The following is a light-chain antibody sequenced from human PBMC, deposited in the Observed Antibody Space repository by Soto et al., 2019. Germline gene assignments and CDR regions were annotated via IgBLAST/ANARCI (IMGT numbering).Light chain of an antibody. Sequence: DIQMTQSPSSLSASVGDRVTITCRASQGIRKDLGWYQQKPGKAPKGLIFAASSLQSGVPSRFSGSGSGTEFTLTISSLQPEDSATYYCLQHNSYPWTFGQGTNVEIK. J-gene: IGKJ1*01. CDR1: QGIRKD. V-gene: IGKV1-17*01. CDR2: AAS. CDR3: LQHNSYPWT.